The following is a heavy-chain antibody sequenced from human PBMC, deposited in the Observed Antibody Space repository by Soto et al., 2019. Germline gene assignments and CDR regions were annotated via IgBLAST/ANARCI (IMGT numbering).Heavy chain of an antibody. CDR2: IDSGGST. CDR1: GFTVSSNY. V-gene: IGHV3-66*01. Sequence: LRLSCAASGFTVSSNYMSWVRQAPGKGLGWVSVIDSGGSTYYADSVKGRFTISRDHSKNTLYLQMNSLRAEDTAVYYCARDFVVPAAMSLARYYYYGMDVWGQGTTVTVSS. J-gene: IGHJ6*02. CDR3: ARDFVVPAAMSLARYYYYGMDV. D-gene: IGHD2-2*01.